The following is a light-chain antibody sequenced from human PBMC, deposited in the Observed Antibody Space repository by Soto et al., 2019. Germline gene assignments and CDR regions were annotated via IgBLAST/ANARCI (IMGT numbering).Light chain of an antibody. CDR1: SSDIGGYNY. CDR2: EVI. V-gene: IGLV2-14*01. CDR3: SSYTSTTTPV. J-gene: IGLJ3*02. Sequence: QSALTQPASVSGSPGQSITISCTGTSSDIGGYNYVSWYQQHPGKAPKLMVYEVINRPSGVSNRFSGSKSGSTASLTISGLQAEDEADYYCSSYTSTTTPVFGGGTQLTVL.